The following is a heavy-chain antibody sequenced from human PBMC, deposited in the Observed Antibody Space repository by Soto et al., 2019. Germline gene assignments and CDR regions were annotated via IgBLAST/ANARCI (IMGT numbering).Heavy chain of an antibody. CDR3: AGGQPHYYYYFAMDV. Sequence: SETLSLTCAVYGGSFSDYHWTWIRQPPGKGLEWIGEINHAGGTNHNPSLKSRVSISVHTSKNQFSLKLRSLTAADTAVYYCAGGQPHYYYYFAMDVWGQGTTVTVS. D-gene: IGHD3-10*01. CDR2: INHAGGT. J-gene: IGHJ6*02. V-gene: IGHV4-34*01. CDR1: GGSFSDYH.